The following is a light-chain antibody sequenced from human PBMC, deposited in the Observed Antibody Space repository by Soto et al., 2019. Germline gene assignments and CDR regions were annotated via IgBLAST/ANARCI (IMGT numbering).Light chain of an antibody. V-gene: IGKV1-39*01. CDR2: AAS. J-gene: IGKJ2*01. Sequence: DIQMTQSPSSLSASVGDRVTITCRASQNIIFYLNWYQQKPGKAPKLLIYAASNLQSGLPSRFSGSVAGTELSLTISSRQPEEFATYFCQQSYASPVYTFGQGTKLEIK. CDR3: QQSYASPVYT. CDR1: QNIIFY.